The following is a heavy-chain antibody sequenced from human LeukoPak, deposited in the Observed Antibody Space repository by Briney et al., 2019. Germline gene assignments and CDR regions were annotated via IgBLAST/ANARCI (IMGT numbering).Heavy chain of an antibody. D-gene: IGHD6-13*01. CDR3: ARVRSSWYGYYYYGMDV. V-gene: IGHV1-8*01. J-gene: IGHJ6*02. CDR2: MNPNSGNT. CDR1: GYTFTSYD. Sequence: ASVKVSCKASGYTFTSYDINWVRQATGRGLEWMGWMNPNSGNTGYAQKFQGRVTMTRNTSISTAYMELSSLRSEDTAVYYCARVRSSWYGYYYYGMDVWGQGTTVTVSS.